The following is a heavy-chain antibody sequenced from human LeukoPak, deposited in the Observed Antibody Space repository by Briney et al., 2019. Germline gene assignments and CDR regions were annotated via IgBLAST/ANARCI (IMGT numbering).Heavy chain of an antibody. CDR1: GFTFSSYE. D-gene: IGHD6-13*01. Sequence: PGGSLRLSCAASGFTFSSYEMNWVRQAPGKGLEWVSYISSSGSTIYYADSVKGRFTISRDNAKNSLYLQMNSLRAEDTAVYYCARDSVGSRYSGYYYGMDVWGKGTTVTVSS. V-gene: IGHV3-48*03. CDR3: ARDSVGSRYSGYYYGMDV. J-gene: IGHJ6*04. CDR2: ISSSGSTI.